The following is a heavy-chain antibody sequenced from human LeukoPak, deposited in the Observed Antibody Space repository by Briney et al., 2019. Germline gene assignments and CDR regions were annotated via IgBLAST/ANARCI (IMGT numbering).Heavy chain of an antibody. D-gene: IGHD3-16*01. CDR3: ARVGWVLRYAFDI. V-gene: IGHV3-23*01. CDR1: GFTFSTYT. J-gene: IGHJ3*02. CDR2: INTGGGT. Sequence: GGSLRLSCAASGFTFSTYTMSWVRQAPGKGLEWVSAINTGGGTSSADSVKGRFTISRDNSESTLYLQMNSLRAEDTAVYYCARVGWVLRYAFDIWGQGTMVTVSS.